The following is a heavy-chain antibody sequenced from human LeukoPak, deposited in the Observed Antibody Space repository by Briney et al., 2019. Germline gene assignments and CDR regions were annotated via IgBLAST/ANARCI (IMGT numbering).Heavy chain of an antibody. CDR3: AKDHDVVVVAATPTIDY. CDR2: ISGSGGST. Sequence: QAGGSLRLSCAASGFTFSSYAMSWVRQAPGKGLEWVSAISGSGGSTYYADSVKGRFTISRDNSKNTLYLQMNSLRAEDTAVYYCAKDHDVVVVAATPTIDYWGQGTLVPVSS. J-gene: IGHJ4*02. CDR1: GFTFSSYA. D-gene: IGHD2-15*01. V-gene: IGHV3-23*01.